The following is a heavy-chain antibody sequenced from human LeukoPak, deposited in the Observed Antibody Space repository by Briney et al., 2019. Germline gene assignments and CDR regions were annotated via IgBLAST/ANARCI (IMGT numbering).Heavy chain of an antibody. D-gene: IGHD2-8*01. CDR3: AKDTSIRRYCTSGVCSPFDY. J-gene: IGHJ4*02. CDR1: GFTFSSYA. CDR2: FSDSGGST. Sequence: GGSLRLSCAASGFTFSSYAMSWVRQAPGKGVEWVSAFSDSGGSTYYADSVKGRFTISRDNSKNTLYLQMNSLRAEDTAVYYCAKDTSIRRYCTSGVCSPFDYWGQGTLVTVSS. V-gene: IGHV3-23*01.